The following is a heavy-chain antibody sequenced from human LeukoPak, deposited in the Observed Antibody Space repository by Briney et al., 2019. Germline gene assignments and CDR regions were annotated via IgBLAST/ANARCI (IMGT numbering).Heavy chain of an antibody. CDR1: GFTFSGHW. CDR2: ISNNGGYT. CDR3: AKQLGYCSDGSCYFPY. D-gene: IGHD2-15*01. J-gene: IGHJ4*02. V-gene: IGHV3-23*01. Sequence: PGGSLRLSCAASGFTFSGHWMTWVRQAPGKGLEWVSAISNNGGYTYYADSVQGRFTISRDNSKSTLCLQMNSLRAEDTAVYYCAKQLGYCSDGSCYFPYWGQGTLVTVSS.